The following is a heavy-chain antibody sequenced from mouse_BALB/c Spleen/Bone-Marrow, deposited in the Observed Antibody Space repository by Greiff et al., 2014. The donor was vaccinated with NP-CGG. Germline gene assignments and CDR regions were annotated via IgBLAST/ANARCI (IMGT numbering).Heavy chain of an antibody. CDR3: ASQYDSDPFVY. V-gene: IGHV5-6*01. CDR1: GFTFRSYG. Sequence: EVKLMESGGDLVKPGGSLKLSCAASGFTFRSYGMSWVRQTPDKRLEWVANINSGGSYTNYPDSVRGRFTISRDNAQNTLFLQMISLNSEDTAMYSCASQYDSDPFVYWGQGTLVTVSA. D-gene: IGHD2-4*01. CDR2: INSGGSYT. J-gene: IGHJ3*01.